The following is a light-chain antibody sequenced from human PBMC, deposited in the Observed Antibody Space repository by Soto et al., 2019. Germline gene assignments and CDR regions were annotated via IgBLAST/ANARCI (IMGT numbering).Light chain of an antibody. CDR2: KVS. CDR1: QSVSIY. CDR3: QQSYSAQWT. V-gene: IGKV1-39*01. Sequence: DIQMTQSPSSLSASVGDRVTITCRASQSVSIYLNWYQQTPGRAPRLLLYKVSSLQSGVPSRFSGSGLGTTFNFTIASLQPEDSATYYCQQSYSAQWTFGQGTKVDIK. J-gene: IGKJ1*01.